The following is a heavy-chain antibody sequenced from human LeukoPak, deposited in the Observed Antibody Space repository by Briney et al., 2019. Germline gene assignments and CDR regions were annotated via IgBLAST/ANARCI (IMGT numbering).Heavy chain of an antibody. D-gene: IGHD6-19*01. CDR3: ARDTTRSGWYYFDY. CDR1: RFTISYYS. CDR2: ISSSSNAV. J-gene: IGHJ4*02. V-gene: IGHV3-48*02. Sequence: PGGALRLSRAPSRFTISYYSLNWVRQTPGKGLEWVSYISSSSNAVYSTDSLKGRFTLSPDNAKNSLCLHKNSPRDEDTAIYFTARDTTRSGWYYFDYWGQGTLVTVFS.